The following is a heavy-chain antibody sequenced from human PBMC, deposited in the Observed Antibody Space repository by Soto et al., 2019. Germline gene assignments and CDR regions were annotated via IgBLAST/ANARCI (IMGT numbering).Heavy chain of an antibody. Sequence: SETLSLTCTVSGGSISSYYWSWIRQPPGKGLEWIGYIYYSGSTNYNPSLKSRVTISVDTSKNQFSLKLSSVTAADTAVYYCAKNDQRGLSPYDYIWGSYRDNWFDPWGQGTLVTVSS. D-gene: IGHD3-16*02. CDR2: IYYSGST. J-gene: IGHJ5*02. V-gene: IGHV4-59*08. CDR3: AKNDQRGLSPYDYIWGSYRDNWFDP. CDR1: GGSISSYY.